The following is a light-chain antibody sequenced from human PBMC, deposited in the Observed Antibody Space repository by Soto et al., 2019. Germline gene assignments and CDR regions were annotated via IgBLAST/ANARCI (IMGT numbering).Light chain of an antibody. CDR2: EVS. Sequence: QSVLTQPASVSGSPGQSITISCTGTSSDVGGYNYVSWSQQHPGKAPQLMIYEVSNRPSGVSNRFSGSKSGNTASLTISGLQDEDEADYYCSSYTSSSTYVFGTGTKLTVL. V-gene: IGLV2-14*01. CDR1: SSDVGGYNY. J-gene: IGLJ1*01. CDR3: SSYTSSSTYV.